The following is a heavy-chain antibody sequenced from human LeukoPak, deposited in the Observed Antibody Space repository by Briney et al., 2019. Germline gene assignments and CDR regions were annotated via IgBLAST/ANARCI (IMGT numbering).Heavy chain of an antibody. CDR3: ARVVVPAARTSIAYFDY. Sequence: SETQSLTCAAYGGSFSGYYWSWIRQPPGKGLEWIGEINHSGSTNYNPSLKSRVTISVDTSKNQFSLKLSSVTAADTAVYYCARVVVPAARTSIAYFDYWGQGTLVTVSS. CDR1: GGSFSGYY. J-gene: IGHJ4*02. V-gene: IGHV4-34*01. D-gene: IGHD2-2*01. CDR2: INHSGST.